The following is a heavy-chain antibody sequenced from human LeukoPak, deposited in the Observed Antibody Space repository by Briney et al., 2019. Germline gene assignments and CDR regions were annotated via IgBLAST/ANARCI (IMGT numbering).Heavy chain of an antibody. V-gene: IGHV1-18*01. Sequence: EASVKVSCKASAYTFTNYGISWVRQAPGQGLEWMGWISAYNGDTNYAQKLQGRVTMTTDTSTSTAYMELRSLRSDDTAVYYCAVRNRSSWSPFDFWGQRTLVTVSS. D-gene: IGHD6-13*01. CDR2: ISAYNGDT. CDR3: AVRNRSSWSPFDF. CDR1: AYTFTNYG. J-gene: IGHJ4*02.